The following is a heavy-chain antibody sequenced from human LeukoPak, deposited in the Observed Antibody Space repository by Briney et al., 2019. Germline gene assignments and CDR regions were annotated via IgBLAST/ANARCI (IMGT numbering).Heavy chain of an antibody. CDR2: INPSGGST. Sequence: ASVKVSCKASGYTFTSYYMHWARQAPGQGLEWMGIINPSGGSTSYAQKFQGRVTMTRDTSTSTVYMELSSLRSEDTAVYYCARVIRPRDGYNPYLDYWGQGTLVTVSS. CDR1: GYTFTSYY. V-gene: IGHV1-46*01. D-gene: IGHD5-24*01. CDR3: ARVIRPRDGYNPYLDY. J-gene: IGHJ4*02.